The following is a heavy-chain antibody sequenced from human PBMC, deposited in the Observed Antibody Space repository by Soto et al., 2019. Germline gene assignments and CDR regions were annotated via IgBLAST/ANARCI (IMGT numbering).Heavy chain of an antibody. CDR1: GGSISSSSYY. J-gene: IGHJ6*02. Sequence: PSETLSLTCTVSGGSISSSSYYWGWIRQPPGKGLEWIGSIYYSGSTYYNPSLKSRVTISVDTSKNQFSLKLSSVTAADTAVYYCARLRGYRNPVDYYYYGMDVWCQGTSVTGSS. V-gene: IGHV4-39*01. D-gene: IGHD4-4*01. CDR3: ARLRGYRNPVDYYYYGMDV. CDR2: IYYSGST.